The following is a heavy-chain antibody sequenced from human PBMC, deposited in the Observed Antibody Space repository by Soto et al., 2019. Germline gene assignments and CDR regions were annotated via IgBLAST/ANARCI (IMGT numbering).Heavy chain of an antibody. Sequence: SETLSLTCAVSGGSISSSNWWSWVRQPPGKGLEWIGEIYHSGSTNYNPSLKSRVTISVDKSKNQFSLKLSSVTAADTAVYSCARETPTRVVVRPTDAFDIWGQGTMVTVSS. J-gene: IGHJ3*02. CDR3: ARETPTRVVVRPTDAFDI. D-gene: IGHD4-17*01. CDR2: IYHSGST. CDR1: GGSISSSNW. V-gene: IGHV4-4*02.